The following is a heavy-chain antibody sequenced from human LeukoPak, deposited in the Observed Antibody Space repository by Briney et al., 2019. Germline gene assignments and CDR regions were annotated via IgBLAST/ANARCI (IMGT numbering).Heavy chain of an antibody. CDR1: GYTFTSYG. CDR2: ISAYNGNT. D-gene: IGHD4-17*01. J-gene: IGHJ3*02. Sequence: GASVKVSCKASGYTFTSYGISWVRQAPGQGLEWMGWISAYNGNTNYAQKLQGRVTMTTDTSTSTAYMELSSLRSEDMAVYYCARARNYGDYGTGAFDIWGQGTMVTVSS. CDR3: ARARNYGDYGTGAFDI. V-gene: IGHV1-18*03.